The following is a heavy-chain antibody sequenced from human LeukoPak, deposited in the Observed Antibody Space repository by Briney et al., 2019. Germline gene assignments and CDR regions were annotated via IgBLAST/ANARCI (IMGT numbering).Heavy chain of an antibody. Sequence: ASVTVSCTASGYTFTSYGISWVRQAPGQGLEWMGWISAYNGNTNYAQKLQGRVTVTTDTSTSTAYMELRSLRSDDTAVYYCARGEGDSSGYYLLWFDYWGQGTLVTVSS. CDR1: GYTFTSYG. CDR2: ISAYNGNT. J-gene: IGHJ4*02. D-gene: IGHD3-22*01. V-gene: IGHV1-18*01. CDR3: ARGEGDSSGYYLLWFDY.